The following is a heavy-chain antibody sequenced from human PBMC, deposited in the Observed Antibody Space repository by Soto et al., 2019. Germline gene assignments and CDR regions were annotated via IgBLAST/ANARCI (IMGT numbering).Heavy chain of an antibody. V-gene: IGHV4-4*02. J-gene: IGHJ4*02. D-gene: IGHD3-10*01. CDR2: IYHTGTT. CDR1: GGSISSPDW. CDR3: ARGPPPGHYYGSGTSY. Sequence: SETLSLTXAVSGGSISSPDWWSWVRQPPGKGLEWIGEIYHTGTTNYNPSLQSRVTISVDKSKNQFSLTLSSVTAADTAVYFCARGPPPGHYYGSGTSYWGPGTLVTVSS.